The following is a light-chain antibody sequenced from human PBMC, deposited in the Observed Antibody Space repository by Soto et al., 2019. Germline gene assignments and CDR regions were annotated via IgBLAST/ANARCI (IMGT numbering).Light chain of an antibody. CDR1: GNDVGAYN. V-gene: IGLV1-44*01. CDR3: AAWDYTLNAYV. CDR2: SNN. J-gene: IGLJ1*01. Sequence: QSFLTQPRSVSGSPGRSVTISCNGTGNDVGAYNYVSWHQHLPGTAPKLLIYSNNQRPSGVPDRFSGSKSGTSASLAVSGLQSEDEADYYCAAWDYTLNAYVFGTGTKVTVL.